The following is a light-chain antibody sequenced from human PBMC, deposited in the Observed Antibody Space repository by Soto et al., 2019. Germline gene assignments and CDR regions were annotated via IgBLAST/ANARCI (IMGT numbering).Light chain of an antibody. Sequence: DIQLTQSPSFLSASVGDRVTITCRASQGISSYLAWYQQKPGKAPNLLIYGASTLQSGVPSRFSGSGSGTEFTLTISSLQPEDFAIYPCQQLNNYPLTFGGGTQVEIK. CDR3: QQLNNYPLT. CDR2: GAS. V-gene: IGKV1-9*01. CDR1: QGISSY. J-gene: IGKJ4*01.